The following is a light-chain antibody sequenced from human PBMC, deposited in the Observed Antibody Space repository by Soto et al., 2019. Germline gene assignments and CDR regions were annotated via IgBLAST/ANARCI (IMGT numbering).Light chain of an antibody. V-gene: IGLV2-8*01. CDR1: SSDVGGYNY. CDR2: EVS. J-gene: IGLJ2*01. CDR3: TSYAATYIVL. Sequence: QSALTQPPSASGAPGQSVTISCTGTSSDVGGYNYVSWFQQHPGRAPKLMIYEVSKRPSGVPDRLSGSKSGNTASLTVSGLQAEDEADYFCTSYAATYIVLVGGGTKLTVL.